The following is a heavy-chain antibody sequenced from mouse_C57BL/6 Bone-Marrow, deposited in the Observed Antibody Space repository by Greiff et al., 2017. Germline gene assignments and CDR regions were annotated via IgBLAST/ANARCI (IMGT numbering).Heavy chain of an antibody. J-gene: IGHJ4*01. V-gene: IGHV5-4*01. CDR3: AREYYGSSPMDY. CDR1: GFTFSSYA. CDR2: ISDGGSYT. Sequence: EVMLVESGGGLVKPGGSLKLSCAASGFTFSSYAMSWVRQTPEKRLEWVATISDGGSYTYYPDNVKGRFTISRDNAKNNLYLQMRHLKSEDTAMYYCAREYYGSSPMDYWGQGTSVTVSA. D-gene: IGHD1-1*01.